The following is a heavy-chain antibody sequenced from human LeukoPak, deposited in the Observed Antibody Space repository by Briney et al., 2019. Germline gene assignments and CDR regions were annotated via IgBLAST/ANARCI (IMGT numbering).Heavy chain of an antibody. D-gene: IGHD7-27*01. CDR2: IYYSGST. J-gene: IGHJ4*02. Sequence: TSETLSLTCTVSGGSISSSSYYWGWIRQPPGKGLEWIGSIYYSGSTYYNPSLKSRVTISVDTSKNQFSLKLSSVTAADTAVYYCARLTIWGYYIDYWGQGTLVTVSS. CDR1: GGSISSSSYY. CDR3: ARLTIWGYYIDY. V-gene: IGHV4-39*01.